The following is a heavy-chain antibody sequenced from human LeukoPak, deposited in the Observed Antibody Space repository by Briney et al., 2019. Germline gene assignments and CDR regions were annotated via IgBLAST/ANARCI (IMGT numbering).Heavy chain of an antibody. V-gene: IGHV4-59*08. J-gene: IGHJ3*02. CDR1: GGSISSYY. CDR3: ACYRRSDDAFDI. D-gene: IGHD2-15*01. CDR2: IYYSGST. Sequence: SETLSLTCTVSGGSISSYYWSWIRQPPGKGLEWIGYIYYSGSTYYNPSLKSRVTISVDTSKNQFSLKLSSVTAADTAVYYCACYRRSDDAFDIWGQGTMVTVSS.